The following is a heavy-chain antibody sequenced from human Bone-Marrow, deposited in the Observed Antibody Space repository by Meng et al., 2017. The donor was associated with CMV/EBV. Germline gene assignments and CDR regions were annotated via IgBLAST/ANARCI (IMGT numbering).Heavy chain of an antibody. D-gene: IGHD3-10*01. CDR3: ARELGWEFDDY. CDR2: INHSGST. Sequence: SETLSLTCAVYGGSFSGYYWSWIRQPPGKGLEWIGEINHSGSTNYNPSLKSRVTISVDTSKNQFSLKLSSVTAADTAVYYCARELGWEFDDYWGQGTLVTVSS. V-gene: IGHV4-34*01. J-gene: IGHJ4*02. CDR1: GGSFSGYY.